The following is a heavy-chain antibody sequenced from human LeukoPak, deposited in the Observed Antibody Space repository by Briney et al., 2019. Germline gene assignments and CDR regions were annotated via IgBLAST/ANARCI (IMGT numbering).Heavy chain of an antibody. CDR1: GFNFSRYS. Sequence: GGSLRLSCAASGFNFSRYSMNWIRQAPGKGLEWVASISSSSSYIYYADSVKGRFTISRDNAKNSLYLQMNSLRAEDTAVYYCARVTPPLLGYCSGGSCYADYWGQGTLVTVSS. J-gene: IGHJ4*02. V-gene: IGHV3-21*01. D-gene: IGHD2-15*01. CDR2: ISSSSSYI. CDR3: ARVTPPLLGYCSGGSCYADY.